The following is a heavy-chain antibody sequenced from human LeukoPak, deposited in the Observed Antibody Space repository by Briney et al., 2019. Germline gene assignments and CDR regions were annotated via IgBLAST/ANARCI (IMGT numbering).Heavy chain of an antibody. CDR2: IYYSGST. J-gene: IGHJ4*02. Sequence: PSETLSLTCTVSGGSISGYYWSWIRQPPGRGLEWIGYIYYSGSTNYNPSLKSRVTISVDTSKNQFSLKLSSVTAADTAVYYCARDFSGFDYWGEGSLVTVSS. CDR1: GGSISGYY. CDR3: ARDFSGFDY. D-gene: IGHD1-14*01. V-gene: IGHV4-59*01.